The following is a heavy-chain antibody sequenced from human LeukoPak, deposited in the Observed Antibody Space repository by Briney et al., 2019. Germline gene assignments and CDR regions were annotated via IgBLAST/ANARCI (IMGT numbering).Heavy chain of an antibody. V-gene: IGHV3-21*01. J-gene: IGHJ3*02. CDR3: ARVPQGAFDI. Sequence: PGGSLRLSCAASGFTFSSYSMNWVRQAPGKGLEWVSSISSSSSYIYYADSVKGRFTISRGNAKNSLYLQMNSLRAEDTAVYYCARVPQGAFDIWGQGTMVTVSS. CDR1: GFTFSSYS. CDR2: ISSSSSYI.